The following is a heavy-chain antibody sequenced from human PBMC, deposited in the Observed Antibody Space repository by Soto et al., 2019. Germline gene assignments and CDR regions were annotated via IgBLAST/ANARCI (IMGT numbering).Heavy chain of an antibody. CDR3: ARARGVRGWFDP. Sequence: QVQLQESGPGLVKPSQTLSLTCNVSGGSISSGGYYWSWIRQHPGKGLEWIGYIYYSGSTYYNPSLKSRVTISVDTSKNQFSLKLSSVTAADTAVYYCARARGVRGWFDPWGQGTLVTVSS. J-gene: IGHJ5*02. D-gene: IGHD3-10*01. CDR2: IYYSGST. V-gene: IGHV4-31*03. CDR1: GGSISSGGYY.